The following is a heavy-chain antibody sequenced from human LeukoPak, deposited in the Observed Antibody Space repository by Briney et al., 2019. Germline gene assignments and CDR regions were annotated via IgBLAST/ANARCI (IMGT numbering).Heavy chain of an antibody. CDR1: GGPFSGYY. D-gene: IGHD1-26*01. Sequence: SETLSLTCAVYGGPFSGYYWSWIRQPPGKGLEWIGEINHSGSTNYNPSLKSRVTISVDTSKNQFALKLSSVTAADTAVYYCARHNSGSWRSFDPWGQGTLVTVSS. V-gene: IGHV4-34*01. J-gene: IGHJ5*02. CDR3: ARHNSGSWRSFDP. CDR2: INHSGST.